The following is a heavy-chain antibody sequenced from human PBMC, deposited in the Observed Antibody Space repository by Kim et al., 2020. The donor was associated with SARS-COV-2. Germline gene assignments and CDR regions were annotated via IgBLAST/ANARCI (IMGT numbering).Heavy chain of an antibody. Sequence: GGSLRLSCAASGFTFNSYAMSWVRQAPGKGLEWVSTISFSGGTTYYADSVKGRFTISRDNSKNTLYLQMNSLRAEDTAVYYCAKEFDGDNGFDYWGQGTLVTVSS. J-gene: IGHJ4*02. D-gene: IGHD4-17*01. CDR3: AKEFDGDNGFDY. V-gene: IGHV3-23*01. CDR1: GFTFNSYA. CDR2: ISFSGGTT.